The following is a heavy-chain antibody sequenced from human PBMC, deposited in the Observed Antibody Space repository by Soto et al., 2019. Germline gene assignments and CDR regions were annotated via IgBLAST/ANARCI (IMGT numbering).Heavy chain of an antibody. CDR2: IYYSGST. CDR1: GGSISSSSYY. D-gene: IGHD3-3*01. J-gene: IGHJ6*02. V-gene: IGHV4-39*01. CDR3: ARHLPVLRFLERDRVGYYGMDF. Sequence: QLQLQESGPGLVKPSETLSLTCTVSGGSISSSSYYWGWIRQPPGKGLEWIGSIYYSGSTYYNPSLKSRVTISVDTSKNQFSLTLSSVTAADTAVYYWARHLPVLRFLERDRVGYYGMDFWGQVTTVTVSS.